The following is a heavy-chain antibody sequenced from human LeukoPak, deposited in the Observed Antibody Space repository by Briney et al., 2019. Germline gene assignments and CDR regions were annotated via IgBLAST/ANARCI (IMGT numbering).Heavy chain of an antibody. J-gene: IGHJ4*02. V-gene: IGHV1-2*02. D-gene: IGHD6-19*01. Sequence: ASVKVSCKASGYTFTGYYMHWVRQAPGQGLEWMGWINPNSGGTKYAQKFQGRVTMARDTSISTAYMELSRLTSDDTAVYYCASGGERYSSGWYGDYWGQGTLVTVSS. CDR1: GYTFTGYY. CDR2: INPNSGGT. CDR3: ASGGERYSSGWYGDY.